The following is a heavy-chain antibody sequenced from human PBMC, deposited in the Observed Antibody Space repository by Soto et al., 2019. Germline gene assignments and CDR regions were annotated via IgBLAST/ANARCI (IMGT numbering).Heavy chain of an antibody. V-gene: IGHV4-31*02. CDR2: IYYSGNT. J-gene: IGHJ4*02. CDR3: ARGEWESYYQDY. Sequence: VQLVESGGGLVQPGGSLRLSCEASGFTFSDHYMDWVRQHPGKGLEWIGYIYYSGNTYSNPSLKSRITMSVDTSKNQFSLKLASVTAADTAVYFCARGEWESYYQDYWGQGTLVTVSS. D-gene: IGHD1-26*01. CDR1: GFTFSDHY.